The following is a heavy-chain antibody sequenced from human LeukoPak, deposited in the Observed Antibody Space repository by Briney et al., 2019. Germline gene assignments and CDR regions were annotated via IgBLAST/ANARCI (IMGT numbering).Heavy chain of an antibody. CDR2: ITPSGDST. CDR3: AREAGAAGASGFDD. Sequence: ASVKVSCKASGYTLNMHWVRKAPGQGLEWMGIITPSGDSTSYAQKFQGRVTMTRDTSTSTVYMELSNLRSEDTAVYYCAREAGAAGASGFDDWGQGSLVTVSS. V-gene: IGHV1-46*01. D-gene: IGHD5-12*01. J-gene: IGHJ4*02. CDR1: GYTLN.